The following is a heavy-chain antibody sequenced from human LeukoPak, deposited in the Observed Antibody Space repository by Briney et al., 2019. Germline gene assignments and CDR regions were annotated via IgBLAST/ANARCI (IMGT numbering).Heavy chain of an antibody. V-gene: IGHV4-59*01. CDR1: GGSISSYY. CDR2: IYYSGST. D-gene: IGHD6-19*01. Sequence: SETLSLTCTVSGGSISSYYWSWVRQPPGKGLEWFGYIYYSGSTNYNPSLKSRVTISVDTSKNQFSLKLSSVTAADAAVYYCARGYSSGWYVNWFDRWGQGTLVTVSS. CDR3: ARGYSSGWYVNWFDR. J-gene: IGHJ5*02.